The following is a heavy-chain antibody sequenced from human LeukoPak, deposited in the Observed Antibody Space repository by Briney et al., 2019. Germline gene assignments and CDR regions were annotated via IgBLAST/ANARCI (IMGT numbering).Heavy chain of an antibody. Sequence: GGSLRLSCAASGFIFSTYVMHWARQAPGKGLEWATFIRYDGSNRNYADSVKGRFTISGDNSKNTLYLQMNSLRAEDTAVYYCAKASSNYDFWSGFDHWGQGTLVTVSS. J-gene: IGHJ4*02. D-gene: IGHD3-3*01. CDR3: AKASSNYDFWSGFDH. V-gene: IGHV3-30*02. CDR1: GFIFSTYV. CDR2: IRYDGSNR.